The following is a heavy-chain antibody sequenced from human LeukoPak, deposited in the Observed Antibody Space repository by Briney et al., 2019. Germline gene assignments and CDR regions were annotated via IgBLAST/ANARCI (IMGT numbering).Heavy chain of an antibody. Sequence: SETLSLTCTVSGGSVTGYYWTWIRQPPGKGLEWIGYIYYSGDTNYNPSLKSRVTISVDTSKNQFSLKLSSVTAADTALYYCERGLPGYSGGDDAFDIWGQGTVVIVS. CDR3: ERGLPGYSGGDDAFDI. CDR2: IYYSGDT. V-gene: IGHV4-59*02. J-gene: IGHJ3*02. CDR1: GGSVTGYY. D-gene: IGHD6-19*01.